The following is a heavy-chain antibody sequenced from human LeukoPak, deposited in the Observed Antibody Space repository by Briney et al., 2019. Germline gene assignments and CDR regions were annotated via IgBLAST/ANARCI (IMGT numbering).Heavy chain of an antibody. CDR1: GGSISGTNW. D-gene: IGHD1-26*01. CDR3: SRESGPFCPFGY. Sequence: PAETLSLTCGVSGGSISGTNWWSWVRQPPGQGLEWIGEISLAGQTNYNPSLNGRVTMSLDKSSNQLSLHLTSVTAADTATYFCSRESGPFCPFGYWGQGALVIVST. V-gene: IGHV4/OR15-8*02. CDR2: ISLAGQT. J-gene: IGHJ4*02.